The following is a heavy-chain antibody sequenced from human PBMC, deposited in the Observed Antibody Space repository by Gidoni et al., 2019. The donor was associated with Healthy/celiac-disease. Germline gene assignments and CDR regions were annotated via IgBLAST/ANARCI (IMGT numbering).Heavy chain of an antibody. CDR1: GYTFTSDD. V-gene: IGHV1-8*01. D-gene: IGHD5-18*01. CDR3: ARGFYGYEDWFDP. CDR2: MNPHSGNT. Sequence: QVQLVQSGAEVKKPGASVKVSCKASGYTFTSDDIKWVRQATGQGLEGMGWMNPHSGNTGDAQKFQGRVTMTRNTSISTAYRELSSLRSEDTAVYYCARGFYGYEDWFDPWGQGTLVTVSS. J-gene: IGHJ5*02.